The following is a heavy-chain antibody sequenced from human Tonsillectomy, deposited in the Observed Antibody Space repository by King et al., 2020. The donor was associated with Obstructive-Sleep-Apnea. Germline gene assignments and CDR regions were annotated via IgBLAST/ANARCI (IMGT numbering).Heavy chain of an antibody. D-gene: IGHD3-22*01. CDR1: GGSISSHY. V-gene: IGHV4-59*11. J-gene: IGHJ4*02. CDR3: ARVGRTNYYEDN. CDR2: IHYSGST. Sequence: VQLQESGPGLVKPSETLSLNCTVSGGSISSHYWTWIRQPPGKGLEWIGYIHYSGSTNYNPSLRSRVNISVDTSENQVSLKLTSVTAADTAIYYCARVGRTNYYEDNWGQGTLVTVSS.